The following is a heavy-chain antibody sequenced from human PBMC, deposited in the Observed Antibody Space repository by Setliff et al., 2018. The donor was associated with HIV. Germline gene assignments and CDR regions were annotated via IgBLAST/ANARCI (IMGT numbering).Heavy chain of an antibody. CDR2: ISAYNGNT. CDR3: ARDWYYYDGSAYSTFDY. D-gene: IGHD3-22*01. Sequence: AASVKVSCKASGYTFINYGISWVRQAPGQGLEWMGWISAYNGNTNYAQQLQGRVTMTTDTSTSTAYMELRSLRSDDTAVYYCARDWYYYDGSAYSTFDYWGQGTLVTVSS. V-gene: IGHV1-18*01. CDR1: GYTFINYG. J-gene: IGHJ4*02.